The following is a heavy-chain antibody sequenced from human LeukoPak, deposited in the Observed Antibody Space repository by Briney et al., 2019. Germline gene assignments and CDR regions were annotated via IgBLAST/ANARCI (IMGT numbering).Heavy chain of an antibody. CDR3: ARDSSDDGMDV. V-gene: IGHV4-59*01. CDR2: IYYSGST. CDR1: VGSISRYY. D-gene: IGHD6-19*01. J-gene: IGHJ6*02. Sequence: SETLSLTCTVSVGSISRYYRSWIRHPPGGGLEWIGYIYYSGSTNYNTYLKSRVTISVDTSKNQFSLKLSSVTAADTAVYYCARDSSDDGMDVWGQGTTVTVSS.